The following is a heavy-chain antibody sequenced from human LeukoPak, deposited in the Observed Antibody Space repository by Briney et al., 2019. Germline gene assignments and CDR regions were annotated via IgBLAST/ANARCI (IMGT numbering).Heavy chain of an antibody. CDR1: GNTFISYG. V-gene: IGHV1-18*01. Sequence: ASVKVSCKASGNTFISYGISWVRQAPGQGLEWMGWITAYNGKTNYGQKLQGRVTMTTDTSTNTVYMELRSLRSDDTAIYFCARDNGDYSFDFWGQGTLVTVSS. CDR2: ITAYNGKT. CDR3: ARDNGDYSFDF. D-gene: IGHD4-17*01. J-gene: IGHJ4*02.